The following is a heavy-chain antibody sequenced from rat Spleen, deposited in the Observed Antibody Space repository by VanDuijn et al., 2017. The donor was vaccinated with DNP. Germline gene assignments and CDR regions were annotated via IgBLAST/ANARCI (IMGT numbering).Heavy chain of an antibody. CDR1: GFTFNYYW. V-gene: IGHV5-31*01. CDR3: ARDRTGTWFAY. Sequence: EVQLVESGGGLVQPGRSLTLSCSASGFTFNYYWMAWIRQVPGKGLEWIASITSGSGTTYYPDSVKGRFTISRDNAKNTLYLQMNSLISEDTATYYCARDRTGTWFAYWGQGVMVTVSS. J-gene: IGHJ2*01. CDR2: ITSGSGTT. D-gene: IGHD5-1*01.